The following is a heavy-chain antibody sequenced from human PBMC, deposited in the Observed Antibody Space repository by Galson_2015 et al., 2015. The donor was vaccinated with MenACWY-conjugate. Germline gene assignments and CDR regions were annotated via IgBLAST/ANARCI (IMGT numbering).Heavy chain of an antibody. J-gene: IGHJ4*02. V-gene: IGHV3-74*03. D-gene: IGHD1-26*01. CDR2: ICAGGISI. CDR1: GFAFSNYC. Sequence: SLRLSCAASGFAFSNYCMHWVRQAPGKGLECVSRICAGGISIMYGDSVRGRFTISRDNAKNTLYLQMNSLRAEDTAVYYCARLGGNYRTTSHFDYWGQGTLVTVSS. CDR3: ARLGGNYRTTSHFDY.